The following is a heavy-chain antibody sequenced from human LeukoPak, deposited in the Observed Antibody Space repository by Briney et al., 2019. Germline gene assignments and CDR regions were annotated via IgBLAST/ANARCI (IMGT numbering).Heavy chain of an antibody. J-gene: IGHJ6*03. D-gene: IGHD6-13*01. V-gene: IGHV3-30*02. Sequence: GGSLRLSRVVSGFTFSSYGMHWVRQAPGKGLEWVAFIRYDGSNKYYADSVKGRFTISRDNSKNTLYLQMNSLRAEDTAVYYCTTAAPNLYYYYYYYMDVWGKGTTVTISS. CDR3: TTAAPNLYYYYYYYMDV. CDR1: GFTFSSYG. CDR2: IRYDGSNK.